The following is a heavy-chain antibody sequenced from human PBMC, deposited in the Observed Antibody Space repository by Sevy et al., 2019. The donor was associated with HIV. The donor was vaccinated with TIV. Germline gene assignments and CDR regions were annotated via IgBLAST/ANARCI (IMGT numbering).Heavy chain of an antibody. CDR2: ISSSSSYI. Sequence: GGSLRLSCAASGFTFSSYSMNWVRQAPGKGLEWVSSISSSSSYIYYADSVKGRFTISRDNAKNSLYLQMNSLRAEDTAVYYCARDGRCSGASCYSAYWGQGTLVTVS. CDR3: ARDGRCSGASCYSAY. J-gene: IGHJ4*02. V-gene: IGHV3-21*01. CDR1: GFTFSSYS. D-gene: IGHD2-15*01.